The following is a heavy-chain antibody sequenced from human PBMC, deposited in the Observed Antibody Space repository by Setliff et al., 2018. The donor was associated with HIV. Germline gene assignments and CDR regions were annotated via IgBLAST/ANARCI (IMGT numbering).Heavy chain of an antibody. D-gene: IGHD2-8*01. CDR1: GGSISSSTYS. J-gene: IGHJ5*02. V-gene: IGHV4-39*01. Sequence: PSETLSLTCSVSGGSISSSTYSWGWIRQPPGKGLEWIGDIFYTGSTYYNPSLKSRVAISIDTSETRFSLRLNSVTAADTGVYYCARRGRDGVLIVFATGFDPWGQGTLVTVSS. CDR3: ARRGRDGVLIVFATGFDP. CDR2: IFYTGST.